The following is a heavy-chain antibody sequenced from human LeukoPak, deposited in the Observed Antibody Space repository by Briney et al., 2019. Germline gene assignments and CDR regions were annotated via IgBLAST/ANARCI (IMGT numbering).Heavy chain of an antibody. CDR3: ARRAPGGYYFDY. V-gene: IGHV3-33*01. Sequence: PGGSLRLSCAASGFTFSSYGMPWARQAPGKGLEWVAVIWYDGSNKYYADSVKGRFTISRDNSKNTLYLQMNSLRAEDTAVYYCARRAPGGYYFDYWGQGTLVTVSS. J-gene: IGHJ4*02. CDR1: GFTFSSYG. CDR2: IWYDGSNK. D-gene: IGHD3-16*01.